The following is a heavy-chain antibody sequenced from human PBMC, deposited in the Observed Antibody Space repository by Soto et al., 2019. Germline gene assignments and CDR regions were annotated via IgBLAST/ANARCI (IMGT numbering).Heavy chain of an antibody. D-gene: IGHD2-2*01. J-gene: IGHJ6*02. CDR1: GYSFTSYW. V-gene: IGHV5-10-1*01. Sequence: GESRKISCKGSGYSFTSYWISWVRQMPGKGLEWMGRIDPSDSYTNYSPSFQGHVTISADKSIITAYLQWSSLKASDTAMYYCARAVSTTYYKYGMDVWGQGTMVTVSS. CDR3: ARAVSTTYYKYGMDV. CDR2: IDPSDSYT.